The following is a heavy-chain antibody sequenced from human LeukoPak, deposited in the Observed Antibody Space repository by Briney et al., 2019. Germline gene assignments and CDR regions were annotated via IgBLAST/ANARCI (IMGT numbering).Heavy chain of an antibody. J-gene: IGHJ4*02. CDR2: IYYSGST. CDR3: ARAAYSSGWSSYFDY. Sequence: SETLSLTCTVSGGSISSYYWSWIRQPPGKGPEWIGYIYYSGSTNYNPSLKSQVTISVDTSKNQFSLKLSSVTAADTAVYYCARAAYSSGWSSYFDYWGQGTLVTVSS. V-gene: IGHV4-59*01. D-gene: IGHD6-19*01. CDR1: GGSISSYY.